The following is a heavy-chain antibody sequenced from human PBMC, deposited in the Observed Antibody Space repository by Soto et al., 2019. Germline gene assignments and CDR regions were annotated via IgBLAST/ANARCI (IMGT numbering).Heavy chain of an antibody. CDR2: INPSGGDT. D-gene: IGHD3-10*01. V-gene: IGHV1-46*03. Sequence: ASVKVSCKASGYTFTSYYMHWVRQAPGQGLEWMGIINPSGGDTSYAQKFQGRVTMTRDTSTSTVYMDLSSLRSEDTAVYYCARARREYTSFDYWGQGTPVTVSS. CDR3: ARARREYTSFDY. J-gene: IGHJ4*02. CDR1: GYTFTSYY.